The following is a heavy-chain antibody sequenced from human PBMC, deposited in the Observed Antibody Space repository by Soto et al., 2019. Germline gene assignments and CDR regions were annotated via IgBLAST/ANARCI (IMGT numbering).Heavy chain of an antibody. CDR3: ARDGWCSALRIPFGLDV. CDR1: GYTFSNYY. V-gene: IGHV1-46*01. J-gene: IGHJ6*02. Sequence: QVQLVQSGAEVKKPGASVKVSCKASGYTFSNYYIHWVRQAPGQRLAWMGIINPNGGSTTYAQKFKGRVTMTRDTSTSTVYMERGSLTSVDSGLYYCARDGWCSALRIPFGLDVWGQGTTVTVSS. D-gene: IGHD2-21*01. CDR2: INPNGGST.